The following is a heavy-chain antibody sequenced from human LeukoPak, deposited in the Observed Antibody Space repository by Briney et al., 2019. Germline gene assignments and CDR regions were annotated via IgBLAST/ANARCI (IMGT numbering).Heavy chain of an antibody. V-gene: IGHV4-34*01. CDR2: INHSGST. D-gene: IGHD3-3*01. CDR1: GGSFSGYY. Sequence: SSETLSLTCAVYGGSFSGYYWSWIRQPPGKGLEWIGEINHSGSTNYNPSLKSRVTISVDTSKNQFPLKLSSVTAADTAVYYCARGAPKLSHNYDLGYGMDVWGQGTTVTVSS. J-gene: IGHJ6*02. CDR3: ARGAPKLSHNYDLGYGMDV.